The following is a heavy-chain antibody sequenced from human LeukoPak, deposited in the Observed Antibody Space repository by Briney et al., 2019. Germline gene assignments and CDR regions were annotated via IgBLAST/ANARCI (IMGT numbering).Heavy chain of an antibody. CDR1: GGSISSSSYY. CDR2: SYYSGST. D-gene: IGHD3-3*01. Sequence: SETLSLTCTVSGGSISSSSYYWGRIRQPPGKGLEWIGSSYYSGSTYYNPSLKSRVTISVDTSKNQCSLKLSSVTAADTAVYYCASTRDYDFWSGYSDYWGQGTLVTVSS. V-gene: IGHV4-39*01. J-gene: IGHJ4*02. CDR3: ASTRDYDFWSGYSDY.